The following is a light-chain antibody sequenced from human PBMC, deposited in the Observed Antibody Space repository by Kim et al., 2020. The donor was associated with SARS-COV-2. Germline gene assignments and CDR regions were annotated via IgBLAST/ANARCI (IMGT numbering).Light chain of an antibody. V-gene: IGLV3-1*01. CDR2: QDF. CDR1: KLGEKY. Sequence: SYELTQPPSVSVSPGQTVTITCSGDKLGEKYSCWYQQKSGQSPVLVIYQDFKRPSGIPERFSGSNFGNTATLTISETQTVDEADYFCQAWDSGTVVFGGGTKLTVL. J-gene: IGLJ2*01. CDR3: QAWDSGTVV.